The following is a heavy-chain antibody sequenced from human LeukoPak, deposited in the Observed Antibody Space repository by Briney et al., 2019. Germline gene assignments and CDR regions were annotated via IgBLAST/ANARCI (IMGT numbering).Heavy chain of an antibody. V-gene: IGHV3-30*04. J-gene: IGHJ4*02. CDR2: IPYDGSNE. CDR1: GFIFRSYA. D-gene: IGHD1-26*01. Sequence: GRSLRLSCAASGFIFRSYAMHWVRQAPGEGLEWVAVIPYDGSNEYYADSLKGRFTISRDNSKNTLYLQMNGLRAEDTAVYYCARSFSGSYPDFDYWGQGTLVTVSS. CDR3: ARSFSGSYPDFDY.